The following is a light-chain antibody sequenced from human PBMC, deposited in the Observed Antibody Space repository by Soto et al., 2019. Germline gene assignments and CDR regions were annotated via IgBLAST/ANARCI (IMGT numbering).Light chain of an antibody. J-gene: IGLJ1*01. CDR1: SSDVGGHNS. Sequence: QSVLTQPASVSGSPGQSITISCTGTSSDVGGHNSVSWYRQDPGKAPKLMIYDVSNRPSGVSDRFSGSKSGNTASLTISGLQAADEADYYCGSYTSTYVRIFGTGTKVTVL. CDR2: DVS. V-gene: IGLV2-14*01. CDR3: GSYTSTYVRI.